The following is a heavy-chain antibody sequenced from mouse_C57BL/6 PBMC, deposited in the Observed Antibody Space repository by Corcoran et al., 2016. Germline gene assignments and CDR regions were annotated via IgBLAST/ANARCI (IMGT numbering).Heavy chain of an antibody. CDR1: GYTFTDYN. CDR3: ARWRWHYGEGYAMDY. V-gene: IGHV1-18*01. CDR2: INPNNGGT. Sequence: EVQLQQSGPELVKPGASVKIPCKASGYTFTDYNMDWVKQSHGKSLEWIGDINPNNGGTIYNQKFKGKATLTVDKSSSTAYMELRSLTSEDTAVYYCARWRWHYGEGYAMDYWGQGTSVTVSS. J-gene: IGHJ4*01. D-gene: IGHD1-1*02.